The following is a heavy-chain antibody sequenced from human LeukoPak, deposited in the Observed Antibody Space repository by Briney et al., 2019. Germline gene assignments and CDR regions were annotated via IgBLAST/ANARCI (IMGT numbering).Heavy chain of an antibody. D-gene: IGHD3-3*01. CDR1: GYTFTGYY. J-gene: IGHJ4*02. CDR3: ARLPSDDFWSGYYFKGHFDH. V-gene: IGHV1-2*02. CDR2: INPNSGGT. Sequence: ASVKVSCKASGYTFTGYYMHWVRQAPGQGLEWMGWINPNSGGTNYAQKFQGRVTMTRDTSISTAYMELSRLRSGDTAVYYCARLPSDDFWSGYYFKGHFDHWGQGTPVTVSS.